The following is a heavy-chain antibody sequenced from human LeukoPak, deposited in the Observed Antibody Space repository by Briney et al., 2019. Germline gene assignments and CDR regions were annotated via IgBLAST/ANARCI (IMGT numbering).Heavy chain of an antibody. CDR1: GYSISSGYY. CDR3: ARRYDFWSSNWFDP. V-gene: IGHV4-38-2*02. Sequence: SEAVSLTCTVSGYSISSGYYWGWIRPPPGKGLEWIGSIYHSGSTYYNPSLKSRVTISVDTSKNQFSLKLSSVTAADTAVYYCARRYDFWSSNWFDPWGQGTLVTVSS. CDR2: IYHSGST. D-gene: IGHD3-3*01. J-gene: IGHJ5*02.